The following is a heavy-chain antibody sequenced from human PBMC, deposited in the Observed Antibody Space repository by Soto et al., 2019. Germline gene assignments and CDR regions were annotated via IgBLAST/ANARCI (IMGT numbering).Heavy chain of an antibody. CDR2: ISYTGST. Sequence: SSETLSLTCTVSGGSLSGSYCSWIRKSPGKSPEWIASISYTGSTTHNPSLKSRVTLSVDTSKNQFSLSLTSVTPADTAAYYCATGGGWLHNSYIRGLYFDYWGQGVLVTVSS. CDR3: ATGGGWLHNSYIRGLYFDY. V-gene: IGHV4-59*01. CDR1: GGSLSGSY. J-gene: IGHJ4*02. D-gene: IGHD3-3*02.